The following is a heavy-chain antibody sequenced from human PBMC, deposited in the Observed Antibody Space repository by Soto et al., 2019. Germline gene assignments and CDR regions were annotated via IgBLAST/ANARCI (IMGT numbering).Heavy chain of an antibody. J-gene: IGHJ4*02. CDR3: AKEGVRYCSGGSCYPDY. Sequence: EEQLLESGGGLVPPGGSLRLSCAASGFTFSTYAMSWVRQAPGKGLEWVSTISGSGGSTYYAGSVKGRFTISRDNSKNTLYLQMNSLRAEDTAVYYCAKEGVRYCSGGSCYPDYWGQGSLVTVSS. CDR2: ISGSGGST. D-gene: IGHD2-15*01. CDR1: GFTFSTYA. V-gene: IGHV3-23*01.